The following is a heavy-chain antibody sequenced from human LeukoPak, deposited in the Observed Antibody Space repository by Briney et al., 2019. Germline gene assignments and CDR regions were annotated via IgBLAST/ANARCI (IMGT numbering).Heavy chain of an antibody. Sequence: GGSLRLSCAASGFTFSSYAMSWVRQAPGKGLEWVSSISSSSSYIYYADSVKGRFTISRDNAKNSLFLQMNSLRAEDTAVYYCARDRKGPADYWGQGTLVTVSS. V-gene: IGHV3-21*01. CDR1: GFTFSSYA. CDR2: ISSSSSYI. J-gene: IGHJ4*02. CDR3: ARDRKGPADY.